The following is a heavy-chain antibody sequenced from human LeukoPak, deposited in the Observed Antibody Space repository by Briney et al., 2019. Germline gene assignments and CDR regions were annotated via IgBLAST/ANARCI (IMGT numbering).Heavy chain of an antibody. D-gene: IGHD5-24*01. V-gene: IGHV4-61*02. CDR2: IYTSGST. CDR3: ARGVDGPQRFDY. J-gene: IGHJ4*02. Sequence: PSQTLSLTCTVSGGSISSGSYYWSWIRQPAGKGLEWIGRIYTSGSTNYNPSLKSRVTISVDKSKNQFSLKLSSVTAADTAVYYCARGVDGPQRFDYWGQGTKVTVSS. CDR1: GGSISSGSYY.